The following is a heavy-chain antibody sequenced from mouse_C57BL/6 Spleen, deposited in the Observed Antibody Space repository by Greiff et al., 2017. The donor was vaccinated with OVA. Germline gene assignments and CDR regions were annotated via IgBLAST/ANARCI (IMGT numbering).Heavy chain of an antibody. Sequence: VQLQQSGPELVKPGASVKISCKASGYTFTDYYMNWVKQSHGKSLEWIGDINPNNGGTSYNQKFKGKATLTVDKSSSTAYMELRSLTSEDSAVYYCARRDYYGSSYPYWYFDVWGTGTTVTVSS. CDR3: ARRDYYGSSYPYWYFDV. V-gene: IGHV1-26*01. J-gene: IGHJ1*03. CDR1: GYTFTDYY. CDR2: INPNNGGT. D-gene: IGHD1-1*01.